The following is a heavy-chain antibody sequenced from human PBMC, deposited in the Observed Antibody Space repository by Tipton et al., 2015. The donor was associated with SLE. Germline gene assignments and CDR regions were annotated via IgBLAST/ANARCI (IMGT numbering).Heavy chain of an antibody. Sequence: LRLSCTVSGGSITTVGYYWSWNRQHPGKGLEWIGYIYDSKSTYYNPSLKSRVTVSADTSKNQFSLKLSSVTAADTAVYYCARDRDIVLEPVPIPPAFDIWGQGTMVTVSS. J-gene: IGHJ3*02. CDR3: ARDRDIVLEPVPIPPAFDI. D-gene: IGHD2-2*02. V-gene: IGHV4-31*03. CDR2: IYDSKST. CDR1: GGSITTVGYY.